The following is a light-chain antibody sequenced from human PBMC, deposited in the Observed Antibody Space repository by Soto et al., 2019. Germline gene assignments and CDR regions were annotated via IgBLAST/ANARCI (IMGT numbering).Light chain of an antibody. CDR3: TSYTSSTTLDV. V-gene: IGLV2-14*01. CDR2: EVS. J-gene: IGLJ1*01. Sequence: QSVLTQPASVSGSPGQSITISCTGTSSDVGGYNYVSWYQQHPGKAPKLMIYEVSNRPSGVSNRFSGSKSGHTASLTISGLQSEDEADYFCTSYTSSTTLDVFGTGTKVTLL. CDR1: SSDVGGYNY.